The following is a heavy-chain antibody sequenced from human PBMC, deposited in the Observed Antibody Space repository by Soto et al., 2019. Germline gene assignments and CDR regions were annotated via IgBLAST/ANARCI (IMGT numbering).Heavy chain of an antibody. V-gene: IGHV3-30*18. D-gene: IGHD2-2*01. CDR1: GFTFSSYG. CDR3: AKDIVLVPAAMWPYYYYYYGMDV. J-gene: IGHJ6*02. CDR2: LSYDGSNK. Sequence: GGSLILSCAASGFTFSSYGMHGVRPAPGKGLELGAVLSYDGSNKYYADSVKGRFTISRDNSKNTLYLQMNSLRAEDTAVYYCAKDIVLVPAAMWPYYYYYYGMDVWGQGTTVTVSS.